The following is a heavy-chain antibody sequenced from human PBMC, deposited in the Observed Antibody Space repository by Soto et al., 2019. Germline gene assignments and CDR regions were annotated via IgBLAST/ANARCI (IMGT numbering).Heavy chain of an antibody. D-gene: IGHD4-17*01. CDR1: GGSMNTYF. V-gene: IGHV4-59*01. Sequence: QVQLQESGPGLVKPSETLSLTCTVSGGSMNTYFWSWIRQPPGKRLEWIGYIYYSGNTNYNPSLKTRVTISVDTSKNQFSLQLSSVTAADTAVYYCARTYGDNSYYFDYWGQGTLVTVSS. CDR3: ARTYGDNSYYFDY. J-gene: IGHJ4*02. CDR2: IYYSGNT.